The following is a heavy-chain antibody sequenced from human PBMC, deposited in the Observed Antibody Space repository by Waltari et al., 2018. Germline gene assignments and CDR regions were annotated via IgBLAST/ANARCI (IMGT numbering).Heavy chain of an antibody. CDR1: GFLFSASS. Sequence: EVQLVESGGDLVRPGGSLKLSCSVSGFLFSASSIHWVRQASGKGREWVGRIRGISDNYATEYAASVRGRFTFSRDDSKNTAYLQMNSLKTEDTAVYYCTTGHCGSDCYIYFYWGLGTLVTVSS. J-gene: IGHJ4*02. D-gene: IGHD2-21*02. CDR2: IRGISDNYAT. V-gene: IGHV3-73*01. CDR3: TTGHCGSDCYIYFY.